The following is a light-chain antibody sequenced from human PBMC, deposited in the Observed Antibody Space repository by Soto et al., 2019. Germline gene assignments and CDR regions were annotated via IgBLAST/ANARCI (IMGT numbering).Light chain of an antibody. CDR2: NSY. CDR3: SAWDASLNGYV. V-gene: IGLV1-44*01. CDR1: SSNIGSKT. Sequence: QSVLTQPPSASGTPRQRVTISCSGSSSNIGSKTVNWYQQVPGTVPKLLIYNSYQRPSGVPDRFSGSKSGTSASLAISGLQSEDEADYYCSAWDASLNGYVFGTGTKVTVL. J-gene: IGLJ1*01.